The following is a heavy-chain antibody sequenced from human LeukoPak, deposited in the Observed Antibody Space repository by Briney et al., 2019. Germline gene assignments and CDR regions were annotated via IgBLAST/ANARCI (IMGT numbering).Heavy chain of an antibody. D-gene: IGHD5-18*01. V-gene: IGHV3-23*01. CDR2: ISGSGGST. CDR3: AKNVGGYSYGDWYFDL. Sequence: PGGTLRLSCAGSGFTFSSYGMSWVRQAPGKGLEWVSAISGSGGSTYYADSVKGRFTISRDNSKNTLYLQMNSLRAEDTAVYYCAKNVGGYSYGDWYFDLWGRGTLVTVSS. J-gene: IGHJ2*01. CDR1: GFTFSSYG.